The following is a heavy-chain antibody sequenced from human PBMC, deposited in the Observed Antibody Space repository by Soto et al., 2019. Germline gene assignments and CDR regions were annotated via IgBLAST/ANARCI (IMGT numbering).Heavy chain of an antibody. D-gene: IGHD1-7*01. CDR3: ANQRLARELVLPPDDAFDI. J-gene: IGHJ3*02. Sequence: PSETLSLTCTVSGGSISSSSYYWGWIRQPPGKGLEWIGSIYYSGSTYYNPSLKSRVTISVDTSKNQFSLKLSSVTAADTAVYYCANQRLARELVLPPDDAFDIWGQGTMVTVSS. CDR1: GGSISSSSYY. CDR2: IYYSGST. V-gene: IGHV4-39*01.